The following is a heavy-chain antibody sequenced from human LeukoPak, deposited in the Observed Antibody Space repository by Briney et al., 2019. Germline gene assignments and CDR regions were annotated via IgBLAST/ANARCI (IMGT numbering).Heavy chain of an antibody. Sequence: GGSLRLSCAASGFTFNSYSMNWVRQAPGKGLEWVSSISSSSSYIYYADSVKGRFTISRDNAKNSLYLQMNSLRAEDTAVYYCARDLRGGFDPWGQGTLVTVSS. V-gene: IGHV3-21*01. CDR1: GFTFNSYS. CDR2: ISSSSSYI. J-gene: IGHJ5*02. CDR3: ARDLRGGFDP.